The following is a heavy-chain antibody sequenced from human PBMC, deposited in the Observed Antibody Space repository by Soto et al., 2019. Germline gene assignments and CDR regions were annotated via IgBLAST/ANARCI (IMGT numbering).Heavy chain of an antibody. D-gene: IGHD3-16*01. CDR2: ISYDGSYK. CDR3: SKNFIPLSPVLYFDS. J-gene: IGHJ4*02. Sequence: GGSLRLSCAASGFTFRSYGMHWARQAPGRGLEWVAVISYDGSYKSYEDSVKGRFTISRDNYKISLHLQMDSLRAEDTALYYCSKNFIPLSPVLYFDSWGQGTLVTVSS. V-gene: IGHV3-30*18. CDR1: GFTFRSYG.